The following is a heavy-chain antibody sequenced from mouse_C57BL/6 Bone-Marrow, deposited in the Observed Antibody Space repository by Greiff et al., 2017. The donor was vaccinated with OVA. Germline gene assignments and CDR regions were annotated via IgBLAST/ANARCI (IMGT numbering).Heavy chain of an antibody. V-gene: IGHV1-64*01. Sequence: VQLQQSGAELVKPGASVKLSCKASGYTFTSYWMHWVKQRPGQGLEWIGMIHPNSGSTNYNEKFKSKATLTVDKSSSTAYMQLSSLTSEDSAVYYCAREGVVAYWYFDVWGTGTTVTVSS. J-gene: IGHJ1*03. D-gene: IGHD1-1*01. CDR1: GYTFTSYW. CDR3: AREGVVAYWYFDV. CDR2: IHPNSGST.